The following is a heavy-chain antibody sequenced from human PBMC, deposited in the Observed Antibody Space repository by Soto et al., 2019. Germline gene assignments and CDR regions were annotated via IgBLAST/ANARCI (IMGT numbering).Heavy chain of an antibody. J-gene: IGHJ6*02. V-gene: IGHV4-31*03. Sequence: QVQLQESGPGLVKPSQTLSLTCTVSGGSISSGGYYWSWIRQHPGKGLEWIGYIYYSGSTYYNPSLKSRVTISVDTSKNQFSLKLSSVTAADTAVYYCARYQVREKGWNYYYYGMDVWGQGTTVTVSS. D-gene: IGHD3-10*01. CDR1: GGSISSGGYY. CDR2: IYYSGST. CDR3: ARYQVREKGWNYYYYGMDV.